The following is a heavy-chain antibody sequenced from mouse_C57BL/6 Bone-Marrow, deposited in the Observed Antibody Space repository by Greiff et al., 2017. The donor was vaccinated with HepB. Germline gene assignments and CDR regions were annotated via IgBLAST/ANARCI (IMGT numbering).Heavy chain of an antibody. CDR2: IWSGGST. CDR3: ARIYDGYLYYFDY. CDR1: GFSLTSYG. Sequence: VQRVESGPGLVQPSQSLSITCTVSGFSLTSYGVHWVRQSPGKGLEWLGVIWSGGSTDYNAAFISRLSISKDNSKSQVFFKMNSLQADDTAIYYCARIYDGYLYYFDYWGQGTTLTVSS. D-gene: IGHD2-3*01. V-gene: IGHV2-2*01. J-gene: IGHJ2*01.